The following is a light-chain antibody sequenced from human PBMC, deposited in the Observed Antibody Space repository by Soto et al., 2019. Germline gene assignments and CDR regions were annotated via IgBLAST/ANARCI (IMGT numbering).Light chain of an antibody. Sequence: EIVMTQSPATLSVSLGERATLSCRASQSVSSNLAWYQQKPGQAPRLLIYGASTRATGIPARFSGSGSGTEFTLTISSLQSEDFAVYYCQQYNNRPPWTFGKGTKVEIK. J-gene: IGKJ1*01. V-gene: IGKV3-15*01. CDR2: GAS. CDR3: QQYNNRPPWT. CDR1: QSVSSN.